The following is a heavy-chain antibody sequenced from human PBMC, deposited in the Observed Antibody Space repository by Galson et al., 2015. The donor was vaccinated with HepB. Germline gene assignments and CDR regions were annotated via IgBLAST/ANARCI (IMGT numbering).Heavy chain of an antibody. CDR1: GFTFSNYG. D-gene: IGHD3-22*01. Sequence: SLRLSCAASGFTFSNYGMHWVRQAPGRGLEWVAVISHNESDRYFAESVKGRFNISRDNSKNTLYLEMNSLRPEDTAVYHCAKDNVVYHSSAWRYWGQGTQVIVSS. V-gene: IGHV3-30*18. CDR3: AKDNVVYHSSAWRY. J-gene: IGHJ4*02. CDR2: ISHNESDR.